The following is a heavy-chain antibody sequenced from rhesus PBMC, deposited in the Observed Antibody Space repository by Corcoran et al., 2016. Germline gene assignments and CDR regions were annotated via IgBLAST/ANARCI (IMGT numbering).Heavy chain of an antibody. Sequence: QVQLVQSGAEVKKPGSSVKVSCKASGYTFTDYYMHWVRQAPRQGLEWMGWINPYNGNTKYAQKFQGRVTMTSDTSTSTAYIELSSLRSDDTAVYYCARGYCSSTYCSLSAFDFWGQGLRVTVSS. CDR3: ARGYCSSTYCSLSAFDF. CDR1: GYTFTDYY. J-gene: IGHJ3*01. D-gene: IGHD2-15*01. CDR2: INPYNGNT. V-gene: IGHV1S2*01.